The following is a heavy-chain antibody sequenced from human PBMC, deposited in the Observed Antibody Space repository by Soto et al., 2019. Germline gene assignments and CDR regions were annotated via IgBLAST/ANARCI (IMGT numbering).Heavy chain of an antibody. D-gene: IGHD6-6*01. CDR3: ARDRGQLACFDY. V-gene: IGHV3-33*01. CDR2: IWYDGSNK. Sequence: QVQLVESGGGVVQPGRSLRLSCAASGFTFSSYGMHWVRQAPGKGLEWVAVIWYDGSNKYYADSVKGRFTISRDNSKNTLYLQMNSLRAEDTAVYYCARDRGQLACFDYWGQGTLVTVSS. CDR1: GFTFSSYG. J-gene: IGHJ4*02.